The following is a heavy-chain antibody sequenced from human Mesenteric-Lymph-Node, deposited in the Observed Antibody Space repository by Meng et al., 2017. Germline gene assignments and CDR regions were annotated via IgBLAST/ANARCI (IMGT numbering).Heavy chain of an antibody. CDR2: ISGSGGST. CDR3: ANDDY. V-gene: IGHV3-23*01. Sequence: ETLSLTCAASGFTFRNYAMTWVRQAPGKGLEWVSAISGSGGSTYYADSVKGRFTISRDNSKNPLSLQLNSLRAEDTAVYYCANDDYWGQGTLVTVSS. CDR1: GFTFRNYA. J-gene: IGHJ4*02.